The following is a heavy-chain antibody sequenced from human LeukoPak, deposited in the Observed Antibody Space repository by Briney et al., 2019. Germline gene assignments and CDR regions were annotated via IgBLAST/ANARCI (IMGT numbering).Heavy chain of an antibody. J-gene: IGHJ4*02. V-gene: IGHV3-48*02. CDR3: ARDTMVRGVNPPYHFDY. CDR2: ISSSSNI. CDR1: GFTFSTYS. D-gene: IGHD3-10*01. Sequence: PGGSLRLSCAASGFTFSTYSMNWVRQAPGKGLEWVSYISSSSNIYYSDSVKGRFTISRDNAKNSLYLQMNTLRDEDTAVYYCARDTMVRGVNPPYHFDYWGQGTLVTVSS.